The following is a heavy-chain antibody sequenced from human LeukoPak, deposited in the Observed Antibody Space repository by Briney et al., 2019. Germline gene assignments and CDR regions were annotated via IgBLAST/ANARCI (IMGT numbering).Heavy chain of an antibody. Sequence: SETLSLTCTVSGGSISSSSYYWGWIRQPPGKGLEWIGSIYYSGSTYYNPSLKSRVTISVDTSKNQFSLKLSSVTAADTAVYYCARTWGRWFDPWGQGTLVTVSS. V-gene: IGHV4-39*01. CDR3: ARTWGRWFDP. J-gene: IGHJ5*02. D-gene: IGHD7-27*01. CDR2: IYYSGST. CDR1: GGSISSSSYY.